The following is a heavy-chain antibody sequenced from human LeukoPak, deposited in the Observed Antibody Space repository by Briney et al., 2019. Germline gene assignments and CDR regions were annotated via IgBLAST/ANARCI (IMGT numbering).Heavy chain of an antibody. CDR3: ASPPIYGDYEGS. J-gene: IGHJ5*02. D-gene: IGHD4-17*01. CDR2: IYHSGST. Sequence: KSSETLSLTCTVSGGSISSGGYYWSWIRQPPGKGLEWIGYIYHSGSTYYNPSLKSRVTISVDRSKNQFSLKLSSVTAADTAVYYCASPPIYGDYEGSWGQGTLVTVSS. CDR1: GGSISSGGYY. V-gene: IGHV4-30-2*01.